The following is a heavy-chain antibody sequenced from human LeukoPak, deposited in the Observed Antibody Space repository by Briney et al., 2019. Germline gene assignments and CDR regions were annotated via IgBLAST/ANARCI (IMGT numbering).Heavy chain of an antibody. CDR1: GGSFSGYY. D-gene: IGHD6-6*01. Sequence: SETLSLTCAVYGGSFSGYYWSWLRQPPGKGLEWIGEINHSGSTNYNPSLKSRVTISVDTSKNQFSLKLSSVTAADTAVYYCARLGVYIAARPLDYWGQGTLVTVSS. J-gene: IGHJ4*02. CDR3: ARLGVYIAARPLDY. CDR2: INHSGST. V-gene: IGHV4-34*01.